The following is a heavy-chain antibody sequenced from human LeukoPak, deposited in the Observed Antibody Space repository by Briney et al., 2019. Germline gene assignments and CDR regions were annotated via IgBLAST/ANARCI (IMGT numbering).Heavy chain of an antibody. CDR3: ARGSTSDWPLDH. CDR2: IDAGNGDT. CDR1: GYTFSDYA. Sequence: ASVKVSCKASGYTFSDYAMHWVRQAPGQRLEWMGWIDAGNGDTRYSQKFQGRVTITRDTSASTAYIELRSLRSEDTAMYYCARGSTSDWPLDHWGQETLVTISS. D-gene: IGHD2-2*01. V-gene: IGHV1-3*01. J-gene: IGHJ4*02.